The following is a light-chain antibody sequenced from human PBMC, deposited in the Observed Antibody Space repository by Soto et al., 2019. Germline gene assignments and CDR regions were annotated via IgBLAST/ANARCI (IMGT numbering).Light chain of an antibody. J-gene: IGLJ2*01. V-gene: IGLV4-69*01. CDR1: SGHSSYA. CDR3: QTWGTGIRV. Sequence: QLVLTQSPSASASLGASVKLTCTLSSGHSSYAIAWHQQQPEKGPRYLMKLNSDGSHSKGDGIPDRFSGSSSGAERYLTIPRPQVWDEGDYFRQTWGTGIRVFGGGTKLTVL. CDR2: LNSDGSH.